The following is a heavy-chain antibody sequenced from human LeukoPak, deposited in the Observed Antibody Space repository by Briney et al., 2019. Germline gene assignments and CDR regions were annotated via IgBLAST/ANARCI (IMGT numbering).Heavy chain of an antibody. V-gene: IGHV1-2*02. CDR1: GHTFTGYY. CDR2: INPNSGGT. J-gene: IGHJ5*02. Sequence: ASVKVSCKTSGHTFTGYYMHWGRQAPGQGLEWMGWINPNSGGTNYAQKFQGRVTMTRDTSISTAYMELSRLRSDDTAVYYCARDYSSSWKNWFDPWGQGTLVTVSS. CDR3: ARDYSSSWKNWFDP. D-gene: IGHD6-13*01.